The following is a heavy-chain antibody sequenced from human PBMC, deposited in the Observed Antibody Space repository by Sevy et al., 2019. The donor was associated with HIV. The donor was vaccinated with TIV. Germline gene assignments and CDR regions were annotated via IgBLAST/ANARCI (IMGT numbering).Heavy chain of an antibody. Sequence: GGSLRLSCAASGFTFSSYGMHWVRQAPGKGLEWVAVIWYDGSNKYYADSVKGRFTISRDNSKNTLYLQMNSLRAEDTAVYYCARDLTPSSSWRSFGSYWGQGTLVTVSS. CDR1: GFTFSSYG. CDR3: ARDLTPSSSWRSFGSY. J-gene: IGHJ4*02. CDR2: IWYDGSNK. D-gene: IGHD6-13*01. V-gene: IGHV3-33*01.